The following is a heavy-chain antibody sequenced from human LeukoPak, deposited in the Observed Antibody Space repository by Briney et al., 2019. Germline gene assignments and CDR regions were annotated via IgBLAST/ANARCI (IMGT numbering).Heavy chain of an antibody. D-gene: IGHD1-7*01. CDR2: ISSSGSLT. CDR3: ARGVGNYGEYYFDS. CDR1: GFTFSGPS. J-gene: IGHJ4*02. V-gene: IGHV3-21*01. Sequence: KTGGSLRLSCAGSGFTFSGPSMTWVRQAPGKGLEWVSSISSSGSLTYRPDSVKGRFTISRDNAKNSLFLQMNSLRAEDTAVYYCARGVGNYGEYYFDSWGQGTLATVSS.